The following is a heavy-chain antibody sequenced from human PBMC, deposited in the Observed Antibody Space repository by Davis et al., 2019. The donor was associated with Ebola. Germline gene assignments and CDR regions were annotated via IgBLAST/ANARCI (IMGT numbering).Heavy chain of an antibody. CDR2: INHSGST. Sequence: SETLSLTCAVYGGSFSGYYWSWIRQPPGKGLEWIGEINHSGSTNYNPSLKSRVTISVDTSKNQFSLKLSSVTAADTAVYYCAGSMIVGAPPDYWGQGTLVTVSS. CDR1: GGSFSGYY. CDR3: AGSMIVGAPPDY. V-gene: IGHV4-34*01. D-gene: IGHD3-22*01. J-gene: IGHJ4*02.